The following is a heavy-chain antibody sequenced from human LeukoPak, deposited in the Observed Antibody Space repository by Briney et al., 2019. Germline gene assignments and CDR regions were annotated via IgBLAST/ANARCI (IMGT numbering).Heavy chain of an antibody. Sequence: PSETLSLTCAVYGGSFSGYYWSWIRQPPGKGREWIGEINHSGSTNYNPSLKSRVTISVDTSKNQFSLKLSSVTAADTAVYYCARCPRMTYYYGSGSYRAFDIWGQGTMVTVSS. D-gene: IGHD3-10*01. J-gene: IGHJ3*02. CDR1: GGSFSGYY. CDR2: INHSGST. V-gene: IGHV4-34*01. CDR3: ARCPRMTYYYGSGSYRAFDI.